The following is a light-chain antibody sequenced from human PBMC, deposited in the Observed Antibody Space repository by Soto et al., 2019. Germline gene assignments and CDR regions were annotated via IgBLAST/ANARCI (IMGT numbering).Light chain of an antibody. V-gene: IGKV3-15*01. J-gene: IGKJ1*01. CDR3: QQYNNWPRT. Sequence: VLTQSPGTLSLSPGESATLSCRASQSVSSSYLAWYQQKPGQAPRLLIYGASTRATGIPARFSGSGSGTEFTLTISSLQSEDSAVYYCQQYNNWPRTVGQGTKGDIK. CDR1: QSVSSSY. CDR2: GAS.